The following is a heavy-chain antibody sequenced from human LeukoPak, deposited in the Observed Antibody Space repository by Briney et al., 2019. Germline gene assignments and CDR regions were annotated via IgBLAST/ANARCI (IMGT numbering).Heavy chain of an antibody. CDR1: GYTFTSYG. CDR2: ISAYNGNT. CDR3: ARVSYYYGSGDNFYY. V-gene: IGHV1-18*01. D-gene: IGHD3-10*01. J-gene: IGHJ4*02. Sequence: GASVKVSCKASGYTFTSYGISWVRQAPGQGLEWMGWISAYNGNTNYAQKLQGRVTMTTDTSTSTAYMELRSLRSDDTAVYYCARVSYYYGSGDNFYYWGQGTLVTVSS.